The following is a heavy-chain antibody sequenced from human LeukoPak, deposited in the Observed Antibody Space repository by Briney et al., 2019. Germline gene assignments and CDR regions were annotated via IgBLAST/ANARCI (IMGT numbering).Heavy chain of an antibody. CDR1: GGSISSSSYY. J-gene: IGHJ5*02. V-gene: IGHV4-39*07. D-gene: IGHD2-15*01. CDR2: INHSGST. Sequence: SETLSLTCTVSGGSISSSSYYWGWIRQPPGKGLEWIGEINHSGSTNYNPSLKSRVTISVDTSKNQFSLKLSSVTAADTAVYYCARRGYCSGGSCYSGPAKTITYNWFDPWGQGTLVTVSS. CDR3: ARRGYCSGGSCYSGPAKTITYNWFDP.